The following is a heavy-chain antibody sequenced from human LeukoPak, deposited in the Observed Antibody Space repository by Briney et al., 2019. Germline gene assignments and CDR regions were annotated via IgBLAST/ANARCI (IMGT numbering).Heavy chain of an antibody. Sequence: PSETLSLTCTVSGGSIGSSSYYWGWIRQPPGKGLEWIGSIYYSGSTYYNPSLKSRVTISVDTSKNQFSLKLSSVTAADTAVYYCASQHSSGWYPPFDYWGQGTLVTVSS. CDR1: GGSIGSSSYY. J-gene: IGHJ4*02. D-gene: IGHD6-19*01. V-gene: IGHV4-39*01. CDR3: ASQHSSGWYPPFDY. CDR2: IYYSGST.